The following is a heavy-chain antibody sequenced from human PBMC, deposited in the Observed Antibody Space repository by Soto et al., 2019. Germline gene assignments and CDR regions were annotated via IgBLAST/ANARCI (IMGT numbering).Heavy chain of an antibody. CDR1: GFTFSNYG. V-gene: IGHV3-30*18. CDR3: AKDNDLNP. D-gene: IGHD1-1*01. Sequence: QVQLVESGGGVVQPGRSLRLSCAASGFTFSNYGMQWVRQAPGKGLEWVAVISYDGGNQNYADSVKGRFIISRDNSKNTLYLQMNSLRPEDTAMYYCAKDNDLNPWGQGTLVTVSS. CDR2: ISYDGGNQ. J-gene: IGHJ5*02.